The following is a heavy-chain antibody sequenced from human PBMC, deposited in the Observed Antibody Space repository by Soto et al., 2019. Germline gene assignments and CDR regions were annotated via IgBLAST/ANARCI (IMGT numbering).Heavy chain of an antibody. V-gene: IGHV4-31*03. CDR1: RAFINSGGFY. CDR2: IFHSGST. CDR3: VRGGIAGHWFDP. J-gene: IGHJ5*02. D-gene: IGHD2-15*01. Sequence: QVQLQESGPGLVKPTQTLSLTCSVSRAFINSGGFYYSWIRQPPGKGLEWLGYIFHSGSTLYNPSLRGRPNLSADTSRNQLSLSLTSVTAADTAVYYCVRGGIAGHWFDPWGQGILVTVSS.